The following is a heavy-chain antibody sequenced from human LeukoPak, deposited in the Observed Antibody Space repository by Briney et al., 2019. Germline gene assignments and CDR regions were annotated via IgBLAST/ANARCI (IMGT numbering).Heavy chain of an antibody. V-gene: IGHV3-74*01. D-gene: IGHD5-18*01. J-gene: IGHJ6*02. Sequence: GGSLRLSCAASGNYWMHWVRQAPGKGLVWVSHINSDGSITSYADSVKGRFTIPRDNAKNTLYLQMNSLRAEDTAVYYCARDAVDTANAVWGQGTTVTVSS. CDR3: ARDAVDTANAV. CDR2: INSDGSIT. CDR1: GNYW.